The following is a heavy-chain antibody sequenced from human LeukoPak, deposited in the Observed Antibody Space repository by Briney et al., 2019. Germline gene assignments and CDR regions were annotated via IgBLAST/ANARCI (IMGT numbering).Heavy chain of an antibody. D-gene: IGHD6-13*01. CDR3: ARHRSSPLYYFDY. CDR1: GGSISSSSYY. CDR2: IYYSGST. V-gene: IGHV4-39*01. J-gene: IGHJ4*02. Sequence: SETLSLTCTVSGGSISSSSYYWGWIRQPPGKGLEWIGSIYYSGSTYYNPSLKSRVTISVDTSKNQFSLKLSSVTAADTAVYYCARHRSSPLYYFDYWRQGTLVTVSS.